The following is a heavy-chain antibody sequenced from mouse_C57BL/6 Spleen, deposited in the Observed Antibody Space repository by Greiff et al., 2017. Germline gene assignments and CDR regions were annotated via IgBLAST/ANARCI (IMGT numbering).Heavy chain of an antibody. V-gene: IGHV5-4*01. J-gene: IGHJ4*01. D-gene: IGHD1-1*01. CDR3: ARDDYYGSSHYYAMDY. CDR2: ISDGGSYT. CDR1: GFTFSSYA. Sequence: EVKLVESGGGLVKPGGSLKLSCAASGFTFSSYAMSWVRQTPEKRLEWVATISDGGSYTYYPDNVKGRFTISRDNAKNNLYLQMSHLKSEDTAMYYCARDDYYGSSHYYAMDYWGQGTSVTVSS.